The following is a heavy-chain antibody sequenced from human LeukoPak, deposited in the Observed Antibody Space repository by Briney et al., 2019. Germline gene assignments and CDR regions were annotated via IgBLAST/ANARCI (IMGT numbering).Heavy chain of an antibody. D-gene: IGHD3-22*01. CDR2: ISGSGGST. Sequence: GGSLRLSCAASGFTFSSYAMSWVRQAPGKGLEWVSTISGSGGSTYYADSVKGRFTISRDNSKNTLCLQMNSLRAEDTAVYYCARERERGGGPYYPDYWGQGTLVTVSS. CDR1: GFTFSSYA. V-gene: IGHV3-23*01. CDR3: ARERERGGGPYYPDY. J-gene: IGHJ4*02.